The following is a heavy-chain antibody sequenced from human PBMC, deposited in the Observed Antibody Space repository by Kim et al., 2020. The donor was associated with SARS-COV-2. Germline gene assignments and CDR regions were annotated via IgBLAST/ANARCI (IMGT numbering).Heavy chain of an antibody. CDR3: ARAHMVRGVRYYYYGMDV. J-gene: IGHJ6*01. Sequence: SETLSLTCAVYGGSFSGYYWSWIRQPPGKGLEWIGEINHSGSTNYNPSLKSRVTISVDTSKNQFSLKLSSVTAADTAVYYCARAHMVRGVRYYYYGMDV. CDR1: GGSFSGYY. V-gene: IGHV4-34*01. CDR2: INHSGST. D-gene: IGHD3-10*01.